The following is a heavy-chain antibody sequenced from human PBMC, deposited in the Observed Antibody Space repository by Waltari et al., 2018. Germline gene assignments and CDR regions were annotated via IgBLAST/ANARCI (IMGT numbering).Heavy chain of an antibody. D-gene: IGHD1-20*01. V-gene: IGHV3-23*01. CDR3: AKPFYNWDDPLHS. CDR2: ITVSDDT. CDR1: GIIFNNFA. J-gene: IGHJ4*02. Sequence: EVQLLESGGGLVQPGGSLRLSCEASGIIFNNFAINWVRLAPGTGLDWVAAITVSDDTFYADSVMGRFTVSRDTSKNTVYLQMNGLRAEDTAIYYCAKPFYNWDDPLHSWGQGTLVAVSS.